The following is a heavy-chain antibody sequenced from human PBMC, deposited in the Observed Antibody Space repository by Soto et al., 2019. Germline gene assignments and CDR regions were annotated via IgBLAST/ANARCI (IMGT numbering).Heavy chain of an antibody. J-gene: IGHJ6*02. V-gene: IGHV3-21*01. CDR2: ISSSSSYI. CDR3: ARGILTTSIYYYYGMDV. D-gene: IGHD4-4*01. CDR1: GFTFSSYS. Sequence: GGSLRLSCAASGFTFSSYSMNWVRQAPGKGLEWVSSISSSSSYIYYADSVKGRFTISRDNAKNSLYLQMNSLRAEDTAVYYCARGILTTSIYYYYGMDVWGQGTTVTVSS.